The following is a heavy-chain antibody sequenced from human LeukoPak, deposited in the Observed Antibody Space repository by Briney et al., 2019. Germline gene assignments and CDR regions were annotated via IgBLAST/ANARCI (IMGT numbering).Heavy chain of an antibody. V-gene: IGHV3-7*03. J-gene: IGHJ4*02. CDR1: GFSFSSYA. D-gene: IGHD3-3*01. CDR2: IKLDGSEK. CDR3: ARDQYDTWSRRGNFDS. Sequence: AGGSLRLSCAASGFSFSSYAMSWVRQAPGKGLEWVANIKLDGSEKNYVDSVKGRFTISRDNTKNSLYLQMNSLRVEDTAVFYRARDQYDTWSRRGNFDSWGQGTLVIVSS.